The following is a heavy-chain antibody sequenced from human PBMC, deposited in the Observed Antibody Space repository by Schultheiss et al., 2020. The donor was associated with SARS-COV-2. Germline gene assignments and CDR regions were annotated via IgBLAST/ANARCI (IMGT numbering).Heavy chain of an antibody. D-gene: IGHD6-13*01. CDR3: AGGKNGYISDY. J-gene: IGHJ4*02. V-gene: IGHV1-69*13. CDR2: IIPIFGTA. Sequence: SVKVSCKASGYTFTSYYMHWVRQAPGQGLEWMGGIIPIFGTANYAQKFQGRVTITADESTSTAYMELSSLRSEDTAVYYCAGGKNGYISDYWGQGTLVTVSS. CDR1: GYTFTSYY.